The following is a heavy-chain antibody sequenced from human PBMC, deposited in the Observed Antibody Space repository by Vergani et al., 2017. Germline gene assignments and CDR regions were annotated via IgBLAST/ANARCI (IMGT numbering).Heavy chain of an antibody. CDR2: IYYSGST. V-gene: IGHV4-30-4*08. Sequence: QVQLQESGPGLVKPSETLSLTCAVSGYSISSGYYWSWIRQPPGKGLEWIGYIYYSGSTYYNPSLKSRVTISVDTSKNQFSLKLSSVTAADTAVYYCARGSWQLVSGDYFDYWGQGTLVTVSS. J-gene: IGHJ4*02. CDR3: ARGSWQLVSGDYFDY. CDR1: GYSISSGYY. D-gene: IGHD6-6*01.